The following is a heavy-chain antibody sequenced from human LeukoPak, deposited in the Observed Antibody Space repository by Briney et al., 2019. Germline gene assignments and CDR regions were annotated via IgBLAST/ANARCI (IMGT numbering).Heavy chain of an antibody. Sequence: GGSLRLSCAATGFPFSSYWMSWVRQAPGKGLQWVASIRQDGSEKYYVDSVKGRFTISKDNAKNSLYLQMNSLRAEDTAVYYCARDRSTVTTGWFDPWGQGTLVTVSS. CDR3: ARDRSTVTTGWFDP. CDR1: GFPFSSYW. D-gene: IGHD4-17*01. V-gene: IGHV3-7*01. CDR2: IRQDGSEK. J-gene: IGHJ5*02.